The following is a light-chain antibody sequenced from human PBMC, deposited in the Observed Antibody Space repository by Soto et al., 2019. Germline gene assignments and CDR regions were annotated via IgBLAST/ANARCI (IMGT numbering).Light chain of an antibody. Sequence: EIVLTQSPGTLSLSPGERATLSCRASQSVSSSYLAWYQQKPGQAPRLFIYGASSRATGIPDRFSGSGSGTDFTLTISRLEPEYFAVYYCQQYVSSGYTFGQGTKLEIK. CDR3: QQYVSSGYT. V-gene: IGKV3-20*01. J-gene: IGKJ2*01. CDR2: GAS. CDR1: QSVSSSY.